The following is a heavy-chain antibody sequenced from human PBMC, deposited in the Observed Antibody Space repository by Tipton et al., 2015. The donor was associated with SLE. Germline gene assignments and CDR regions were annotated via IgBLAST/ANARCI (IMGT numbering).Heavy chain of an antibody. CDR3: ARGYCSTGSCQRGYYSDY. CDR1: GGSISSYY. J-gene: IGHJ4*02. V-gene: IGHV4-59*08. D-gene: IGHD2-15*01. CDR2: IYYSGST. Sequence: TLSLTCIVSGGSISSYYWSWIRQPPGKGLEWIGYIYYSGSTNYNPSLKSRVTISVDTSKNQFSLKLSSVTAADTAVYYCARGYCSTGSCQRGYYSDYWGQGTLVTVSS.